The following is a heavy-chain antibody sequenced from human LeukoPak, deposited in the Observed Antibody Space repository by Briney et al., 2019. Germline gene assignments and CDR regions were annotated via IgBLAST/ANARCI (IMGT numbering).Heavy chain of an antibody. Sequence: GGSLRLSCAASGFTFSSYAMSWVRQAPGKGLEWVSTIGSSSANTYYANSVKGRFTISRDNSKSTLYLQTNSLRAEDTAVYYCARDLRRIAAYHFDFWGQGTLVTVSS. V-gene: IGHV3-23*01. D-gene: IGHD6-25*01. CDR3: ARDLRRIAAYHFDF. J-gene: IGHJ4*02. CDR2: IGSSSANT. CDR1: GFTFSSYA.